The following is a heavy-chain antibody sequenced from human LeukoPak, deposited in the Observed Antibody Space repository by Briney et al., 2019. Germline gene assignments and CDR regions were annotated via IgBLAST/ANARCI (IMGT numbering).Heavy chain of an antibody. J-gene: IGHJ6*03. CDR1: GGSISSYY. CDR2: IYTSGST. V-gene: IGHV4-4*07. CDR3: ARDGSHGDYVVNYYYYYMDV. D-gene: IGHD4-17*01. Sequence: SETLSLTCTVSGGSISSYYWSWIRQPAGKGLEWIGRIYTSGSTNYNPSLKSRVSMSVDTSKNQFSLKLSSVTAEDTAVYYCARDGSHGDYVVNYYYYYMDVWGKGTTVTVSS.